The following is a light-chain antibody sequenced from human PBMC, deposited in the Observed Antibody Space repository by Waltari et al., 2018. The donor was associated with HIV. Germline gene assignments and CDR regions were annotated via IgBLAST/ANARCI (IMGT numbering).Light chain of an antibody. CDR2: GAS. CDR1: QSISSK. Sequence: EIVMTHSPATLSVSPGERVTLPCRASQSISSKLAWYQQRPGQAPRLLIYGASTRATDIPARFSGSGSGTEFPLTISSLQAEDFAVYYCHQYGDWPPWTFGQGTKVEIK. V-gene: IGKV3D-15*01. J-gene: IGKJ1*01. CDR3: HQYGDWPPWT.